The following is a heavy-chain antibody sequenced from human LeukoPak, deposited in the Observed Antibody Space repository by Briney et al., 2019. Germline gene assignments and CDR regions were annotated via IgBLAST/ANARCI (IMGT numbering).Heavy chain of an antibody. V-gene: IGHV4-34*01. CDR3: ARGVTAAAGRTFDY. Sequence: SETLSLTCAVYGGSFSGYYWSWIRQPPGEGLEWIGEINHSGSTNYNPSLKSRVTISVDTSKNQFSLKLSSVTAADTAFYYCARGVTAAAGRTFDYWGQGTLVTVSS. J-gene: IGHJ4*02. CDR2: INHSGST. D-gene: IGHD6-13*01. CDR1: GGSFSGYY.